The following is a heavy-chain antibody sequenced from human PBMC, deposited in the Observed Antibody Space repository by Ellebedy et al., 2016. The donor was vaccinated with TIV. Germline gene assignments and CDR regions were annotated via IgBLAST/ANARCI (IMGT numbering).Heavy chain of an antibody. J-gene: IGHJ4*02. V-gene: IGHV3-30*18. D-gene: IGHD3-10*01. CDR1: GFTFIACG. Sequence: PWGSLRLSCAASGFTFIACGMHWVRQAPGKGLEWVAVILYDGSDQYYADSVKGRFSISRDNSRNTLYLQMNSLRLEDTAVYYCVKSEDYYGSGTYQNAYWGQGTLVTVSS. CDR3: VKSEDYYGSGTYQNAY. CDR2: ILYDGSDQ.